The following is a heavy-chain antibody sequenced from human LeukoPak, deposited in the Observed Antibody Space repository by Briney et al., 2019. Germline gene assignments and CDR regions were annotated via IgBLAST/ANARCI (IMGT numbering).Heavy chain of an antibody. CDR1: GGSFSGYY. J-gene: IGHJ4*02. CDR2: INHSGST. CDR3: ARLIIAAAGRDDY. D-gene: IGHD6-13*01. V-gene: IGHV4-34*01. Sequence: SETLSLTCAVYGGSFSGYYWSWIRQPPGKGLEWIGEINHSGSTNYNPSLKSRVTISVDTSKNQFSLKLSSVTAADTAVYYCARLIIAAAGRDDYWGQGTLVTVSS.